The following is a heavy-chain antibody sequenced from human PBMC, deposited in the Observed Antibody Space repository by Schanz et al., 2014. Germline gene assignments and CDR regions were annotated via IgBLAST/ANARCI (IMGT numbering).Heavy chain of an antibody. J-gene: IGHJ4*02. D-gene: IGHD1-1*01. Sequence: QVQLVESGGGVVQPGRSLRLSCAASGFTFSSYAMHWVRQAPGKGLEWVAVISYDGRNKYYADSVKGRFTISRDNSKNTLDLQRNSLRADDTAVYFCARAHGNNWYGKGLDYWGQGTLVTVSS. V-gene: IGHV3-30-3*01. CDR2: ISYDGRNK. CDR1: GFTFSSYA. CDR3: ARAHGNNWYGKGLDY.